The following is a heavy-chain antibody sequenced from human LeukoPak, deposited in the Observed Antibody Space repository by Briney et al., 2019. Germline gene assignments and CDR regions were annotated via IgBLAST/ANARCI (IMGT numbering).Heavy chain of an antibody. J-gene: IGHJ5*02. CDR1: GGSISSYY. Sequence: SETLSLTCTVSGGSISSYYWSWVRQPPGKGLEWIGYIYYSGSTSYNPSLRSRVTISVDTSKNQFSLKLSSVTAADTAVYYCARRGVGDLWGQGTLVTVSS. CDR2: IYYSGST. V-gene: IGHV4-59*08. D-gene: IGHD2-8*01. CDR3: ARRGVGDL.